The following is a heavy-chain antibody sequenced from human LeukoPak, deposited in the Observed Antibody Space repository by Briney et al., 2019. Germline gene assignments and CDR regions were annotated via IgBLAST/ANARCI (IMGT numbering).Heavy chain of an antibody. CDR1: GFTFSSYW. V-gene: IGHV3-7*03. D-gene: IGHD4-17*01. J-gene: IGHJ4*02. Sequence: GGSLRLSCAASGFTFSSYWMNWVRQAPGKGLEWVANIKQDGSEKYYVASVKGRFTISRDNAKNSLYLQMNSLRAEDTAMYYCVHGDYGGGFDYWGQGTLVTVSS. CDR3: VHGDYGGGFDY. CDR2: IKQDGSEK.